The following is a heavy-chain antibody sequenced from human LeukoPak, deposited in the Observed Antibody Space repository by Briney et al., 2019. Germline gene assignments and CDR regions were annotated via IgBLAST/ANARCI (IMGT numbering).Heavy chain of an antibody. CDR3: TRSAGWWSLDY. CDR2: ISHTGST. Sequence: SETLSLTCTVSGDSISDSFWWSWVRQPPGKGLDWIGEISHTGSTKYNPSLKNRVTISRDSSKNQFSLKLNSVTAADTATYYCTRSAGWWSLDYWGQGALVTVSS. CDR1: GDSISDSFW. D-gene: IGHD2-8*02. V-gene: IGHV4-4*02. J-gene: IGHJ4*02.